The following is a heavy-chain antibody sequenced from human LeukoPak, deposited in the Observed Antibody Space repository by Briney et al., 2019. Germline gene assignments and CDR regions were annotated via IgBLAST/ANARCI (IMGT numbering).Heavy chain of an antibody. J-gene: IGHJ4*02. D-gene: IGHD3-22*01. CDR3: ARESYDSSGYYIFFDY. CDR2: ISSSGSTI. V-gene: IGHV3-48*03. Sequence: GGSLRLSCAASGFTFSSYEMNWVRQAPGKGLEWVSYISSSGSTISYADSVKVRFTISRDNAKNSLYLQMNSLRAEDTAVYYCARESYDSSGYYIFFDYWGQGTLVTVSS. CDR1: GFTFSSYE.